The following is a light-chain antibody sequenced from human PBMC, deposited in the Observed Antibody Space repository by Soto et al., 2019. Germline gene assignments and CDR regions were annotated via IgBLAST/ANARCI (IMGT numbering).Light chain of an antibody. V-gene: IGKV3-20*01. CDR1: QSVSSSN. CDR3: QHQGWT. J-gene: IGKJ1*01. Sequence: EIVLTQSPGTLSLSPGERATLSCRASQSVSSSNLAWYQQKPGQAPRLLIYGASSRATGIPDRFSGSGSGTDFTLTISRLEPEDFAVDYCQHQGWTFGQGTKVEIK. CDR2: GAS.